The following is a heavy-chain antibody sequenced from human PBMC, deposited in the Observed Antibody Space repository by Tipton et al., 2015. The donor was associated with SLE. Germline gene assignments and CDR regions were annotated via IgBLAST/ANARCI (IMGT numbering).Heavy chain of an antibody. CDR1: GDSISSGDYY. CDR2: IHYSGST. V-gene: IGHV4-30-4*01. Sequence: LRLSCTVSGDSISSGDYYWSWIRQPPGKGLEWIGYIHYSGSTYYNPSLKSRVTISVDTSKNQFSLKLSSVTAADTAVYYCARWNDAYNYYGMDVWGQGTTVTVSS. D-gene: IGHD1-1*01. CDR3: ARWNDAYNYYGMDV. J-gene: IGHJ6*02.